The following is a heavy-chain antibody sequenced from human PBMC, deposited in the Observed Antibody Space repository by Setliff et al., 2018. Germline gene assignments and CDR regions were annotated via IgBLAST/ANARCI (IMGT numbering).Heavy chain of an antibody. Sequence: SETLSLTCTVSGGSISSGDYYWSWIRQPPGKGLEWIGYIYSSGSTYYNPSLKSRVSISVDTSKNQFSLKLSSVAAADTAVYYCARESRYYYDNLGTLDYWGQGTLVTVS. D-gene: IGHD3-22*01. J-gene: IGHJ4*02. V-gene: IGHV4-30-4*08. CDR3: ARESRYYYDNLGTLDY. CDR1: GGSISSGDYY. CDR2: IYSSGST.